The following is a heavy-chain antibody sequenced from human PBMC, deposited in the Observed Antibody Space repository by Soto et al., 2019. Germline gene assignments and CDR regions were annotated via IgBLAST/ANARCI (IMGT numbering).Heavy chain of an antibody. V-gene: IGHV1-69*06. J-gene: IGHJ1*01. Sequence: LLNRYCKGSGEANSIDAGGWVRQAPGQGLEWMGGIIPIFGTANYAQKFQGRVTITADKSTSTAYMELSSLRSEDTAVYYCARELSGRYGYCGQGFLV. CDR3: ARELSGRYGY. CDR1: GEANSIDA. CDR2: IIPIFGTA. D-gene: IGHD3-3*01.